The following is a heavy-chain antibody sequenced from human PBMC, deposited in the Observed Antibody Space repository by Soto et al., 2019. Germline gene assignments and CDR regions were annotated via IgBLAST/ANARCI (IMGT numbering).Heavy chain of an antibody. CDR1: GGSVSSGSYY. CDR3: ARDGYMAAVS. J-gene: IGHJ5*02. D-gene: IGHD5-18*01. CDR2: IYYSGST. V-gene: IGHV4-61*01. Sequence: QVQLQESGPGLVKPSETLSLTCTVSGGSVSSGSYYWSWIRQPPGKGLEWIGYIYYSGSTNYNPSRKXXVXIXXDTSKNQFSLKLSSVTAADTAVYYCARDGYMAAVSLGQGTLVTVSS.